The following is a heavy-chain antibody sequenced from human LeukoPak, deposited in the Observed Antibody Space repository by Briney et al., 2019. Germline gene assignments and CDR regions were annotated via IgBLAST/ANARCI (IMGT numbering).Heavy chain of an antibody. V-gene: IGHV3-21*01. J-gene: IGHJ6*03. D-gene: IGHD6-13*01. Sequence: SVRGRFTISRDNAKNSLYLQMDSLRAEDTAVYYCARRPIASTGYYYFLDVWGKGTTVTVSS. CDR3: ARRPIASTGYYYFLDV.